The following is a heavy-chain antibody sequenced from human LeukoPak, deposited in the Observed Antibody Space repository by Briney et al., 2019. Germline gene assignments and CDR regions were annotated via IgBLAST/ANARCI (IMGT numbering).Heavy chain of an antibody. CDR3: ARKTLYGSGKSWFDP. V-gene: IGHV1-8*01. CDR2: MNPNSGNT. CDR1: GYTFTSYD. D-gene: IGHD3-10*01. Sequence: ASVKVSCKASGYTFTSYDINWVRQATGQGLEWMEWMNPNSGNTGYAQKFQDRVTMTRNTSISTAYMELSGLRSEDTAMYYCARKTLYGSGKSWFDPWGQGTLVTVSS. J-gene: IGHJ5*02.